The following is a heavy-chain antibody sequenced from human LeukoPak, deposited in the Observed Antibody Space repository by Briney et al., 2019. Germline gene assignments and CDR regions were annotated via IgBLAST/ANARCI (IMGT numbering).Heavy chain of an antibody. V-gene: IGHV1-69*04. CDR2: IIPILGIA. CDR3: ARTRRTGSYYYYYMDV. J-gene: IGHJ6*03. D-gene: IGHD4-17*01. Sequence: GASVKVSCKASGGTFSSYAISWVRQAPGQGLEWMGRIIPILGIANYAQKFQGGVTITADESTSTAYMELSSLRSEDTAVYYCARTRRTGSYYYYYMDVWGKGTTVTVSS. CDR1: GGTFSSYA.